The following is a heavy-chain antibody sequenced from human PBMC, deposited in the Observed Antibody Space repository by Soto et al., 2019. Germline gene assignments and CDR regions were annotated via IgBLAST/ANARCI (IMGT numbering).Heavy chain of an antibody. Sequence: QMTLKESGPTLVKPTQTLTLTCSFSGFSLSTSAVGVGWIRQPPGKAPEWLALIYWDDDKQYRPSLKSRLTITKDTSKNQVVLTMINMDTVDTATYHCAHGSGWLHDYWGQGILVTVSS. CDR3: AHGSGWLHDY. D-gene: IGHD6-19*01. V-gene: IGHV2-5*02. CDR1: GFSLSTSAVG. J-gene: IGHJ4*02. CDR2: IYWDDDK.